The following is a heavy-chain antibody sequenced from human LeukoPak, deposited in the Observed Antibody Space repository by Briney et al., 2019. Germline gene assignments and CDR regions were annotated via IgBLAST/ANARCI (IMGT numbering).Heavy chain of an antibody. V-gene: IGHV3-23*01. CDR2: ISNSADST. Sequence: PGGSLRLSRAASGFTFTNYAMSWVRQAPGKGLEWVSIISNSADSTYYADSVKGRFTISRDNSKNTLYLQMNSLRAEDTAVYYCAKGKAYGASGYYYYMDVWGKGTTVTVSS. J-gene: IGHJ6*03. CDR3: AKGKAYGASGYYYYMDV. CDR1: GFTFTNYA. D-gene: IGHD4-17*01.